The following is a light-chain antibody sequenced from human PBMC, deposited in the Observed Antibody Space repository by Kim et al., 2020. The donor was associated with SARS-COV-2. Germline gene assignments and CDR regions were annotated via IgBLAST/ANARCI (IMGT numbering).Light chain of an antibody. CDR1: QSISDW. CDR3: QQANSFPYT. Sequence: DIQMTQSPSTLSSSVGDIVTITCRASQSISDWLAWYQQKPGKAPKLLMYKASSLESGVPSRFSGSGYGTEFTLTITSLQPEDFATYYCQQANSFPYTFGQGTKLEI. CDR2: KAS. J-gene: IGKJ2*01. V-gene: IGKV1-5*03.